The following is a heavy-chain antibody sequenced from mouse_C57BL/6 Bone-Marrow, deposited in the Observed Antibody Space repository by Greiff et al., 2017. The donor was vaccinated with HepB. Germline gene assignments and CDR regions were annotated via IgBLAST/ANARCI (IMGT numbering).Heavy chain of an antibody. V-gene: IGHV1-69*01. CDR3: ASDWDY. J-gene: IGHJ2*01. Sequence: QVQLQQPGAELVMPGASVKLSCKASGYTFTSYWMHWVKQRPGQGLEWIGEIDPSDSYTNYNQKFKGNSTFTVDKSSSTAYMQLSSLTSEDSSVYYCASDWDYWGQGTTLTVSS. CDR1: GYTFTSYW. CDR2: IDPSDSYT. D-gene: IGHD2-4*01.